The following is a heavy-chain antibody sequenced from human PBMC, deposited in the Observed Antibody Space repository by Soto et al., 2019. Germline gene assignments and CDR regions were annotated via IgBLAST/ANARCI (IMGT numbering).Heavy chain of an antibody. V-gene: IGHV3-30*03. J-gene: IGHJ4*02. CDR3: ADLRYDFWSGYDDY. CDR1: GFTFSSYG. Sequence: QVQLVESGGGVVQPGRSLRLSCAASGFTFSSYGMHWVRQAPGKGLERVAGISYDGSNKYYADSVKGRFTISRDNSKNTLYLQMNSLRAEDTAVYYCADLRYDFWSGYDDYWGQGSLVTVSS. D-gene: IGHD3-3*01. CDR2: ISYDGSNK.